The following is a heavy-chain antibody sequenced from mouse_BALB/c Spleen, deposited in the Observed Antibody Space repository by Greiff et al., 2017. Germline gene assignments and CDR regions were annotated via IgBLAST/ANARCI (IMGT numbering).Heavy chain of an antibody. D-gene: IGHD2-2*01. CDR3: ARAYGYPAWFAY. Sequence: QVQLKESGPELVKPGASVRISCKASGYTFTSYYIHWVKQRPGQGLEWIGWIYPGNVNTKYNEKFKGKATLTADKSSSTAYMQLSSLTSEDSAVYFCARAYGYPAWFAYWGQGTLVTVSA. CDR2: IYPGNVNT. CDR1: GYTFTSYY. V-gene: IGHV1S56*01. J-gene: IGHJ3*01.